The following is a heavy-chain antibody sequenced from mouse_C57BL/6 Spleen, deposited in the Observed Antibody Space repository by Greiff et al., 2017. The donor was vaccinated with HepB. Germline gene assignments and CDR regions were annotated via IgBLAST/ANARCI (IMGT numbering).Heavy chain of an antibody. CDR3: ARMNYGSSYDYFDY. V-gene: IGHV1-64*01. CDR1: GYTFTSYW. D-gene: IGHD1-1*01. J-gene: IGHJ2*01. Sequence: QVQLQQPGAELVKPGASVKLSCKASGYTFTSYWMHWVKQRPGQGLEWIGMIHPNSGSTNYNEKFKSKATLTVDKSSSTAYMQLGSLTSEDSADYYCARMNYGSSYDYFDYWGQGTTLTVSS. CDR2: IHPNSGST.